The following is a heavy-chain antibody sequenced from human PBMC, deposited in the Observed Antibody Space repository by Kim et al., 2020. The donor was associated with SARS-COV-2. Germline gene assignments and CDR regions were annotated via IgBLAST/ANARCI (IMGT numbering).Heavy chain of an antibody. CDR1: FGSYA. J-gene: IGHJ4*02. Sequence: FGSYAMGWVRQAPGKGLEWLSTISSSSGSIYFAVSVKGRFTISRDNSKNTLSLQMNSLRDEDTGVYYCAKTPYSSSYYYFDYWGQGTLVTVSS. CDR2: ISSSSGSI. D-gene: IGHD6-13*01. CDR3: AKTPYSSSYYYFDY. V-gene: IGHV3-23*01.